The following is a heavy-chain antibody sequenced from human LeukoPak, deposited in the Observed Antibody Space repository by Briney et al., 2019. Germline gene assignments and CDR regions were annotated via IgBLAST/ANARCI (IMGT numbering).Heavy chain of an antibody. Sequence: SETLSLTCAVYGGSFSGYYWSWIRQPPGKGLEWIGEINHSGSTNYNPSLKSRVTISVDTSKNQFSLKLSSVTAADTAVYYCATTYYYDSSGYSNDAFDIWGQGTMVTVSS. D-gene: IGHD3-22*01. CDR1: GGSFSGYY. CDR3: ATTYYYDSSGYSNDAFDI. V-gene: IGHV4-34*01. CDR2: INHSGST. J-gene: IGHJ3*02.